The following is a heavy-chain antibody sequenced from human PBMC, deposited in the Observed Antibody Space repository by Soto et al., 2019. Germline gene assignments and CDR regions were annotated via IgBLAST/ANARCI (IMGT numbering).Heavy chain of an antibody. CDR3: ASCGRGSRVAFDH. D-gene: IGHD1-26*01. CDR1: GGSISSGDYY. J-gene: IGHJ5*02. V-gene: IGHV4-31*01. CDR2: IYYSGST. Sequence: QVQLQESGPGLVKPSQTLSLTCTVSGGSISSGDYYWSWIRQLPGKGLEWIGYIYYSGSTYYNPSLKTLVTLSVVSSKYRYTLKPRLLTSAATAGSYRASCGRGSRVAFDHWGQGTLDSDYS.